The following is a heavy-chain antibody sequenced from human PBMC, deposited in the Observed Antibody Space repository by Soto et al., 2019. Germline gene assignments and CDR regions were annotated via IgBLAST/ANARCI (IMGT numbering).Heavy chain of an antibody. Sequence: SVKVSCKASGYTFTSYDINWVRQATGQGLEWMGWMNPNSGNTGYAQKFQGRVTMTRNTSISTAYMELSSLRSEDTAVYYCARSYRSSSVGGHYYAIDVWGQGTSVSLSS. D-gene: IGHD6-6*01. CDR1: GYTFTSYD. V-gene: IGHV1-8*01. CDR3: ARSYRSSSVGGHYYAIDV. J-gene: IGHJ6*02. CDR2: MNPNSGNT.